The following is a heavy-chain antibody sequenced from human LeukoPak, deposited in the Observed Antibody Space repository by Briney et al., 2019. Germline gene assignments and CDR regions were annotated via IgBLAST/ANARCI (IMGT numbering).Heavy chain of an antibody. CDR3: AGGSCYSCAFDI. CDR2: ISGSGGST. CDR1: GFTFSSYA. V-gene: IGHV3-23*01. D-gene: IGHD2-15*01. Sequence: GGSLRLSCAASGFTFSSYAMSWVRQAPGKGLEWVSAISGSGGSTYYADSVKGRFTISRDNSKNTLYLQMNSLRAEDTAVYYCAGGSCYSCAFDIWGQGTMVTVSS. J-gene: IGHJ3*02.